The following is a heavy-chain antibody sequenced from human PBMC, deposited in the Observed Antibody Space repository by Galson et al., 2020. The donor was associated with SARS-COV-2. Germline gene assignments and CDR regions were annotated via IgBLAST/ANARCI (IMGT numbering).Heavy chain of an antibody. J-gene: IGHJ6*04. Sequence: ASVTVSCKASGFPFNNYYFHWVRQAPAQGLAWLGVIFPYGTVTLYAPKFHGRISMTRDTFTSMDYLEVTSLRSEDRAVSYCARSVDMYDQRLMDVWGDGTQVTVSS. CDR2: IFPYGTVT. V-gene: IGHV1-46*02. CDR3: ARSVDMYDQRLMDV. D-gene: IGHD3-3*01. CDR1: GFPFNNYY.